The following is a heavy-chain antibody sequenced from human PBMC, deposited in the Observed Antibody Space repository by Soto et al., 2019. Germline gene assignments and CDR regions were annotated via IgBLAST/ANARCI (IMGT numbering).Heavy chain of an antibody. CDR3: ARDNLWLGSPGRFDH. J-gene: IGHJ5*02. D-gene: IGHD3-10*01. V-gene: IGHV1-3*01. Sequence: ASVKVSCKASGYTFTSYAMHWVRQAPGQRLEWMGWINAGNGNTKYSQKFQGRVTITRETSASTAYMELSSLRSEDTAVYYCARDNLWLGSPGRFDHWGQGTLVTVSS. CDR1: GYTFTSYA. CDR2: INAGNGNT.